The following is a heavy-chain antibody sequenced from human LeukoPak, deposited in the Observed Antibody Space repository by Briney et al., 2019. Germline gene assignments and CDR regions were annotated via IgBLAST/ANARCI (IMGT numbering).Heavy chain of an antibody. CDR3: ARGWDGTMQQYGYNWFDP. V-gene: IGHV4-34*01. D-gene: IGHD1-7*01. J-gene: IGHJ5*02. Sequence: SETLSLTCAVYGGSFSGYYWSWIRQPPGKGLEWIGEINHSGSTNYNPSLKSRVTISVDTSKNQFSLKLSSVTAADTAVYYCARGWDGTMQQYGYNWFDPWGQGTLVTVSS. CDR1: GGSFSGYY. CDR2: INHSGST.